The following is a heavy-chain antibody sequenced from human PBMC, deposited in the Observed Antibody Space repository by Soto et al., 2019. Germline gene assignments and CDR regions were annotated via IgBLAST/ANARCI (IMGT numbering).Heavy chain of an antibody. Sequence: GGSLRLSCAASGFTFSSYAMSWVRQAPGKGLEWVSAISGSGGSTYYADSVKGRFTISRDNSKNTLYLQMNSLRAEDTAVYYCAKDSSGYDSFYYFDYWGQGTLVTVSS. V-gene: IGHV3-23*01. CDR1: GFTFSSYA. CDR2: ISGSGGST. D-gene: IGHD5-12*01. CDR3: AKDSSGYDSFYYFDY. J-gene: IGHJ4*02.